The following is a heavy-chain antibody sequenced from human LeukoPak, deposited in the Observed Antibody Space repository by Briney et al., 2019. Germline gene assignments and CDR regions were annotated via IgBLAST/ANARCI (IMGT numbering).Heavy chain of an antibody. CDR1: GFTFSTYT. V-gene: IGHV3-21*04. CDR3: VRPSQLVLGSSIGLFDY. Sequence: GGSLRLSCAASGFTFSTYTMNWVRQAPGKGLEWVSSISSRSSYIYYADSVKGRFTISRDNAKNSLYLQMNSLRAEDTALYYCVRPSQLVLGSSIGLFDYWGQGTQVTVSS. D-gene: IGHD3-22*01. J-gene: IGHJ4*02. CDR2: ISSRSSYI.